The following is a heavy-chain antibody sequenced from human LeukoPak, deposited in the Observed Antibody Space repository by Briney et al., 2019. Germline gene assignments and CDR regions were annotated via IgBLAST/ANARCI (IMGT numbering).Heavy chain of an antibody. D-gene: IGHD2-15*01. CDR3: ARQVVMVIGATLESSARAFDV. Sequence: GESLKISCKGSGYSFTSYWIGWVRQMPGKGLEWMGTIYAGDSDTTYSPSLQGQVTISADKSISTAYLQRSSLKASDTAMYYCARQVVMVIGATLESSARAFDVWGQGTMVTVSS. CDR2: IYAGDSDT. J-gene: IGHJ3*01. CDR1: GYSFTSYW. V-gene: IGHV5-51*01.